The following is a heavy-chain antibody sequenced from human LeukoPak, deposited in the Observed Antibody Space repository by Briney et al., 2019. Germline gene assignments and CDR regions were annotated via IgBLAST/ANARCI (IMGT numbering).Heavy chain of an antibody. Sequence: PETLSLTCTVSGGSISSYYWSWIRQPPGKGLEWIGYIYYSGSTNYNPSLESRVTISVDTSKNQFSLKLSSVTAADTAVYYCARGPSPYYYDSSGYSDWGQGTLVTVSS. V-gene: IGHV4-59*01. D-gene: IGHD3-22*01. J-gene: IGHJ4*02. CDR3: ARGPSPYYYDSSGYSD. CDR1: GGSISSYY. CDR2: IYYSGST.